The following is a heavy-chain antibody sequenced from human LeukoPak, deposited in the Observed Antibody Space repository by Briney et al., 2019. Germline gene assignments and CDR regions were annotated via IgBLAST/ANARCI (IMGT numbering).Heavy chain of an antibody. Sequence: SETLSLTCTVSGGSISSYYWSWIRQPPGKGLEWIGYIYYSGGTNYNPSLKSRVTISVDTSKNQFSLKLSSVTAADTAVYYCARRVPNWYFDLWGRGTLVTVSS. CDR3: ARRVPNWYFDL. J-gene: IGHJ2*01. CDR2: IYYSGGT. V-gene: IGHV4-59*08. CDR1: GGSISSYY.